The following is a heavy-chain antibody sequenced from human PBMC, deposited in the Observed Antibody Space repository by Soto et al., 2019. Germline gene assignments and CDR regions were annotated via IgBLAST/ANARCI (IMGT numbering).Heavy chain of an antibody. CDR3: VKGRKYYYDSSGYYRFDY. D-gene: IGHD3-22*01. J-gene: IGHJ4*02. V-gene: IGHV3-64D*06. Sequence: QSGGSLRLSCSASGFTFSSYAMHWVRQAPGKGLEYVSAISSNGGSTYYADSVKGRFTISRDNSKNTLYLQMSSLRAEDTAVYYCVKGRKYYYDSSGYYRFDYWGQGTLVTVSS. CDR1: GFTFSSYA. CDR2: ISSNGGST.